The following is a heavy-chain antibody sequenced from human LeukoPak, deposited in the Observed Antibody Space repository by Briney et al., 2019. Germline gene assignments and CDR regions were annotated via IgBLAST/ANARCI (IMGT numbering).Heavy chain of an antibody. CDR1: GFTFSSYA. V-gene: IGHV3-23*01. D-gene: IGHD3-22*01. J-gene: IGHJ3*02. Sequence: PGRSLRLSCAASGFTFSSYAMSWVRQAPGKGLEWVSAISGSGGSTYYADSVKGRFTISRDNSKNTLYLQMNSLRAEDTAVYYCAKDGRDSSGYDDAFDIWGQGTMVTVSS. CDR3: AKDGRDSSGYDDAFDI. CDR2: ISGSGGST.